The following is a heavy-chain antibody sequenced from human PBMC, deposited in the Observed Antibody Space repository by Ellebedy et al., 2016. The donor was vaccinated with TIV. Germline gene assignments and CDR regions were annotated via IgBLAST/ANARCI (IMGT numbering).Heavy chain of an antibody. CDR1: GYTFTSYG. J-gene: IGHJ6*02. V-gene: IGHV1-18*04. Sequence: ASVKVSCKASGYTFTSYGISWVRQAPGQGLEWMGWISAYNGNTNYAQKLQGRVTMTRDTSTSTVYMELSSLRSEDTAVYYCARGGWFGETYYYYYGMDVWGQGTTVTVSS. CDR2: ISAYNGNT. D-gene: IGHD3-10*01. CDR3: ARGGWFGETYYYYYGMDV.